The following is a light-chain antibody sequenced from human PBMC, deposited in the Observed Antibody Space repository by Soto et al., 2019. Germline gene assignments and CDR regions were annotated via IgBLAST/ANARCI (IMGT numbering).Light chain of an antibody. CDR3: SSYAGSNIL. CDR2: AVS. V-gene: IGLV2-8*01. J-gene: IGLJ2*01. CDR1: SSDVGGYNY. Sequence: QSALTQPPSASGSPGQSVTISCTGTSSDVGGYNYVSWYQQYPGKAPKLMIYAVSTRPSGVPDRFSGSKSGNTASLTVSGLQAEDEADYYCSSYAGSNILFGGGTQLTVL.